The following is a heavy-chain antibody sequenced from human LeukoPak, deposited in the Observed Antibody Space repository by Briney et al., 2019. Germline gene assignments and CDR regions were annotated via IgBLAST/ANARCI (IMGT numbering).Heavy chain of an antibody. CDR3: ARLHYCSSTSCSPTRFDY. V-gene: IGHV3-48*01. J-gene: IGHJ4*02. CDR2: ISSSSSTI. CDR1: GFTFSSYS. Sequence: PGGPLRLSCAASGFTFSSYSMNWVRQAPGEGLEWVSYISSSSSTIYYADSVKGRFTISRDNAKNSLYLQMNSLRAEDTAVYYCARLHYCSSTSCSPTRFDYWGQGTLVTVSS. D-gene: IGHD2-2*01.